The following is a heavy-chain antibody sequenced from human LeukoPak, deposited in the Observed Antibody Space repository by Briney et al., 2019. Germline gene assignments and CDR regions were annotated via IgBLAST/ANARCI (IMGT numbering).Heavy chain of an antibody. J-gene: IGHJ4*02. Sequence: GGSLRLSCAASGFTFSSHGMHWVRQAPGKGLEWVAVISYDGSNKYYADSVKGRFTIFGDNSKNTLYLQMNSLRAEDTAVYYCAKGSQWELFDYWGQGTLVTVSS. CDR3: AKGSQWELFDY. V-gene: IGHV3-30*18. D-gene: IGHD1-26*01. CDR2: ISYDGSNK. CDR1: GFTFSSHG.